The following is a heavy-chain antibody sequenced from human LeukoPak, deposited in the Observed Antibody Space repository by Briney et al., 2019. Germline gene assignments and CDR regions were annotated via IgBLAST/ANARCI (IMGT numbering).Heavy chain of an antibody. CDR3: TTDVLRFLEWRDEAYYYYYMDV. J-gene: IGHJ6*03. CDR2: ISGSGGST. Sequence: GGSLRLSCAASGFTFSTYDMSWVRQAPGKGLEWVSAISGSGGSTFYADSVKGRFTISRDNSKNTLYLQMNSLKTEDTAVYYCTTDVLRFLEWRDEAYYYYYMDVWGEGTTVTVSS. CDR1: GFTFSTYD. D-gene: IGHD3-3*01. V-gene: IGHV3-23*01.